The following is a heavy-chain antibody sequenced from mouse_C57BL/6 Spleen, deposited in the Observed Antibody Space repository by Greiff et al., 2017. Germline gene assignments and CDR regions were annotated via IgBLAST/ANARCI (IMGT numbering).Heavy chain of an antibody. V-gene: IGHV1-9*01. Sequence: QVQLKQSGAELMKPGASVKLSCKATGYTFTGYWIEWVKQRPGHGLEWIGEILPGNGSTNYNEKFKGKATFTADTSSNTAYMQLSSLTTEDSAIYYCAREDGNYRFAYWGQGTLVTVSA. J-gene: IGHJ3*01. CDR2: ILPGNGST. D-gene: IGHD2-1*01. CDR1: GYTFTGYW. CDR3: AREDGNYRFAY.